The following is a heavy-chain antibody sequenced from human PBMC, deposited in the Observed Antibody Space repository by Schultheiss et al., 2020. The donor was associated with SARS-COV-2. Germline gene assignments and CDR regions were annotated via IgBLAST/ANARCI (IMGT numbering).Heavy chain of an antibody. V-gene: IGHV1-46*01. CDR3: ARNWGDSGSYAFDP. D-gene: IGHD1-26*01. Sequence: ASVKVSCKASGGIFSSYAISWVRQAPGQGLEWMGMINPSGGSTRYAQKFQGRVTMTRDTSTSTVYMELSSLRSEDTAVYYCARNWGDSGSYAFDPWGQGTLVTVSS. J-gene: IGHJ5*02. CDR2: INPSGGST. CDR1: GGIFSSYA.